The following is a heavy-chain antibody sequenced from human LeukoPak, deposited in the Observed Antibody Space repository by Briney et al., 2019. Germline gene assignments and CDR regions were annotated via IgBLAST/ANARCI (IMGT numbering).Heavy chain of an antibody. J-gene: IGHJ6*02. CDR3: ASGGGVGITIFGVVRGYYYYGMDV. D-gene: IGHD3-3*01. CDR1: GYTFTSYG. CDR2: ISAYNGNT. Sequence: ASVKVSCKASGYTFTSYGISWVRQAPGQGLEWMGWISAYNGNTNYAQKLQGRVTMTTDTSTSTAYMELRSLRSDDTAVYYCASGGGVGITIFGVVRGYYYYGMDVWGQGTTVTVSS. V-gene: IGHV1-18*01.